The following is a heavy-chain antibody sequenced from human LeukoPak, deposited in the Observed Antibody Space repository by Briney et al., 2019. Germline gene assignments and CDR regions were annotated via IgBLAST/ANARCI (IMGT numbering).Heavy chain of an antibody. CDR1: GGSINSYY. CDR2: IYSSGST. D-gene: IGHD4-23*01. V-gene: IGHV4-4*07. CDR3: ARGGKATVVTM. J-gene: IGHJ4*02. Sequence: SETLSLTCTVSGGSINSYYWSWIRQPAGKGLEWIGRIYSSGSTNYNPSLKSRVSMSVDTSKNQFSLKLTSVTAADMAVYYCARGGKATVVTMWGQGILVTVSS.